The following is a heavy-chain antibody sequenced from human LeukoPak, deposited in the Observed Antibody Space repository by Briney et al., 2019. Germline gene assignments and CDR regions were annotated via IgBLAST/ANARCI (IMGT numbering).Heavy chain of an antibody. Sequence: ASVKVSCKASGYTFTSYYMHWVRQAPGQGLEWMGIINPSGGSTSYAQKFQVRVTMTSDTSTSTVYMELLSLTSDDTAVYHCPSFIMAASGLLSFYYVMYVWGQGTTLTVSS. J-gene: IGHJ6*02. CDR3: PSFIMAASGLLSFYYVMYV. V-gene: IGHV1-46*01. D-gene: IGHD6-13*01. CDR2: INPSGGST. CDR1: GYTFTSYY.